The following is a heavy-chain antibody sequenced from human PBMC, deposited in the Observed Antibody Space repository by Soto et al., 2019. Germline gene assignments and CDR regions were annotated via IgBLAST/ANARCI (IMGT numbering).Heavy chain of an antibody. Sequence: QITLKESGPMLVKPTQALTLTCTCSGFSLTTSGVGVGWIRQPPGKALEWLALVCWDDDKRYSPSLTNRLTLSRDTSKSRVLFTLTNVEPTGTGTYFCAHKGGFGYPESWGQGIMVTVSS. CDR3: AHKGGFGYPES. CDR2: VCWDDDK. D-gene: IGHD5-18*01. CDR1: GFSLTTSGVG. V-gene: IGHV2-5*02. J-gene: IGHJ5*02.